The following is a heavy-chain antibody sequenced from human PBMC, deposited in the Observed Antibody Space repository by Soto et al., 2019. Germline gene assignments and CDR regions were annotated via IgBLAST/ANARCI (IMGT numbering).Heavy chain of an antibody. CDR2: ISGSGSTT. J-gene: IGHJ4*02. V-gene: IGHV3-23*01. CDR3: AKMVVADVAAQTNHFDY. D-gene: IGHD2-15*01. Sequence: EVQLLESGGGLVQPGGSLRLYCAASGITFSNYGMSWVRQAPGKGLEWVSTISGSGSTTYYADSVKGRFTISRDNPNNTVNLQMNSLRAEDTAVYYCAKMVVADVAAQTNHFDYWGQGTLVTVSS. CDR1: GITFSNYG.